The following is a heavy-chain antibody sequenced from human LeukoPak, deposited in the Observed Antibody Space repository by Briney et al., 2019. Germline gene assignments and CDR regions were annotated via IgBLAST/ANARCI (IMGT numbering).Heavy chain of an antibody. CDR2: IYTSGST. V-gene: IGHV4-4*09. Sequence: KPSETLSLTCTVSGGSISSYYWSWIRQPPGKGLEWIGYIYTSGSTNYNPSLKSRVTISVDTSKNQFSLKLSSVTAADTAVYYCARHDDILTGYIDYGGQGTLVTVSS. CDR3: ARHDDILTGYIDY. J-gene: IGHJ4*02. CDR1: GGSISSYY. D-gene: IGHD3-9*01.